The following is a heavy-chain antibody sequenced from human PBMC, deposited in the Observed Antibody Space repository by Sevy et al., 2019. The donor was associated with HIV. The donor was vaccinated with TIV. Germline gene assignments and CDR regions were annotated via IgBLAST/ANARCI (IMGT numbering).Heavy chain of an antibody. D-gene: IGHD5-18*01. CDR2: IYSGGST. V-gene: IGHV3-53*01. CDR3: ASLVGYSYGFGAFDI. CDR1: GFTVSSNY. Sequence: GGCLRLSCAASGFTVSSNYMSWVRQAPGKGLEWVSVIYSGGSTYYADSVKGRFTISRDNSKNTLYLQMNSLRAEDTAVYYCASLVGYSYGFGAFDIWGQGTMVTVSS. J-gene: IGHJ3*02.